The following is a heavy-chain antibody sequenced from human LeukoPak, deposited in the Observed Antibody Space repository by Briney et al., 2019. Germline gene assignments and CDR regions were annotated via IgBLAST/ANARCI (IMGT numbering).Heavy chain of an antibody. CDR3: ARAELGYCTNGVCYAVDY. CDR1: GFTFSDYY. J-gene: IGHJ4*02. D-gene: IGHD2-8*01. Sequence: PGGSLRLSCAASGFTFSDYYMSWIRQAPGKGLEWVSYISSSGSTIYYADSVKGRFTISRDNAKNSLYLQMNSLRAEDTAVYYCARAELGYCTNGVCYAVDYWGQGTLVTVSS. V-gene: IGHV3-11*04. CDR2: ISSSGSTI.